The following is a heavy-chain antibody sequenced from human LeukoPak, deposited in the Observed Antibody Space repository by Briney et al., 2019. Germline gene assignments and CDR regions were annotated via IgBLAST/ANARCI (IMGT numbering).Heavy chain of an antibody. CDR3: VAWGSCSGGKCNV. D-gene: IGHD2-15*01. CDR1: ALTFSSYW. CDR2: IHQDGSEI. J-gene: IGHJ4*02. Sequence: GGSLRLSCAASALTFSSYWMSWVRQAPGKGLEWVAHIHQDGSEIYYVDSVKGRFTISRDNAKNSLFLQMNSLRAEDTAVYYCVAWGSCSGGKCNVWGQGTQVTVSS. V-gene: IGHV3-7*02.